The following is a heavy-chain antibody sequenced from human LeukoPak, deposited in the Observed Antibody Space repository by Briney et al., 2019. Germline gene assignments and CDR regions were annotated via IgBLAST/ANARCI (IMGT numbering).Heavy chain of an antibody. CDR2: ISGSGGTT. Sequence: GGSLRLSCAASGFTFSNYAMSWVRQAPGKALEWVSAISGSGGTTYYADSVKGRFTISRDNSMNTLYLQMNSLRAEDTAVFYCARGDCSSTSCSSTPKNWFDPWGQGTLVSVSS. CDR1: GFTFSNYA. D-gene: IGHD2-2*01. V-gene: IGHV3-23*01. CDR3: ARGDCSSTSCSSTPKNWFDP. J-gene: IGHJ5*02.